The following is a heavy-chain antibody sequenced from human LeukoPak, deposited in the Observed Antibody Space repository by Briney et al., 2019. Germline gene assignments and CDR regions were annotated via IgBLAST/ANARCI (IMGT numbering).Heavy chain of an antibody. CDR2: IYYSGST. Sequence: SETLSLTCTVSGGSISSYYWSWIRQHPGKGLEWIGYIYYSGSTYYNPSLKSRVTISVDTSKNQFSLKLSSVTAADTAVYYCARAYYESSAYRHAVYFDYWGQGTLVTVSS. D-gene: IGHD3-22*01. CDR3: ARAYYESSAYRHAVYFDY. CDR1: GGSISSYY. J-gene: IGHJ4*02. V-gene: IGHV4-59*06.